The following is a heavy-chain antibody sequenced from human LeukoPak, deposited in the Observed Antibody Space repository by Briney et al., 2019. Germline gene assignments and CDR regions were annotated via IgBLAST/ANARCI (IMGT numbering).Heavy chain of an antibody. CDR3: GRLPGYCSSNSCYKMTIPFDY. D-gene: IGHD2-2*02. Sequence: GGSLRLSCSASGFTFSSYSMHWVRQAPGKGLEWVAVISYDGNNKYDADSVKGRFTISRDNSKNTLYLQMNSLRAEDTAVYYCGRLPGYCSSNSCYKMTIPFDYWGQGTLVPVSS. J-gene: IGHJ4*02. CDR2: ISYDGNNK. CDR1: GFTFSSYS. V-gene: IGHV3-30-3*01.